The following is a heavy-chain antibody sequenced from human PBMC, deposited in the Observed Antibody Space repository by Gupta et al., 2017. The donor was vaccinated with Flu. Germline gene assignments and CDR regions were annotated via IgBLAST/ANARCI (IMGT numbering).Heavy chain of an antibody. CDR3: VRFMAMDV. J-gene: IGHJ6*02. CDR2: ISWNSGSI. Sequence: RLSCAASGFTFDDYAMHWVRQAPGKGLEWVSGISWNSGSIGYADSVKGRFTISRDNAKNSLYLQMNSLRAEDTALYYCVRFMAMDVWGQGTTVTVSS. D-gene: IGHD3-16*01. V-gene: IGHV3-9*01. CDR1: GFTFDDYA.